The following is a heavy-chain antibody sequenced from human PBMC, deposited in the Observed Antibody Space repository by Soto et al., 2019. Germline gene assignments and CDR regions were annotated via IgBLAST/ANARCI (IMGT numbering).Heavy chain of an antibody. D-gene: IGHD3-16*01. CDR3: ALSLGEDWFDP. CDR1: GFSLTTSGVG. CDR2: IYWDDDK. J-gene: IGHJ5*02. V-gene: IGHV2-5*02. Sequence: QITLKESGPTLVKSTQTLTLTCTFSGFSLTTSGVGVGWIRQPPGKALEWLALIYWDDDKRYSPSLKSRLTITKDTSKTQVVLMMTNMDPVDTATYYCALSLGEDWFDPWGQGTLVTVSS.